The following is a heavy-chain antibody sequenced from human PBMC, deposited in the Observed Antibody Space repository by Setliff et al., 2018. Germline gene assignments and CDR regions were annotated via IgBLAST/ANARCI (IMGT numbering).Heavy chain of an antibody. V-gene: IGHV5-51*01. J-gene: IGHJ4*02. CDR3: VRVRSGYDVDY. CDR1: GYSFPSYC. D-gene: IGHD5-12*01. Sequence: GESLKISCKGSGYSFPSYCIGWVRQMPGKGLEWMGIIYPGDSDTRYSPSFQGQVTISADKSISTAYLQWSSLRASDTAMYYCVRVRSGYDVDYWGQGTLVTVSS. CDR2: IYPGDSDT.